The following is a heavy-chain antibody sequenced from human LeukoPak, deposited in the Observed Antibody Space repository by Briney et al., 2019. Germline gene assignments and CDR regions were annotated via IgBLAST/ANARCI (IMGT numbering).Heavy chain of an antibody. CDR1: GSSFTNYW. V-gene: IGHV5-51*01. CDR3: ARRPYCSSTICYGGDYFDY. CDR2: IYLGDSDI. Sequence: GASLQISSKGSGSSFTNYWIGWVRQLPGKGLEWMGIIYLGDSDIRYSPSFQGQVTISVDKSISTAYLQWSSLKASDTAMYYCARRPYCSSTICYGGDYFDYWGQGTLVTVSS. D-gene: IGHD2-2*01. J-gene: IGHJ4*02.